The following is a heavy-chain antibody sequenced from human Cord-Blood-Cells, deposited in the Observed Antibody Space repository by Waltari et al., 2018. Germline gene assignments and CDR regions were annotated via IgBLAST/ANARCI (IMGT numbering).Heavy chain of an antibody. D-gene: IGHD6-6*01. CDR2: IIHSGST. CDR3: ARAGGSEGIAARLRYFDY. CDR1: GGSFRGYY. V-gene: IGHV4-34*12. J-gene: IGHJ4*02. Sequence: QVQLQQWGAGLLKSSETLSPTCAVYGGSFRGYYLSWIRPPPGKGLEWIGEIIHSGSTNYNPSLKSRVTISVDTSKNQFSLKLSSVTAADTAVYYCARAGGSEGIAARLRYFDYWGQGTLVTVSS.